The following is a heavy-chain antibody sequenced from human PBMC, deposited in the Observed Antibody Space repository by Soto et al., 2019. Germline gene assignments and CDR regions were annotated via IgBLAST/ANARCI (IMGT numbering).Heavy chain of an antibody. J-gene: IGHJ6*03. V-gene: IGHV4-59*01. CDR1: GGYISSYY. Sequence: EILSLTCTVAGGYISSYYWSWMRHPPLKLLEWIGYIYYSGSTNYNPSLKSRVTISVDTSKNQFSLKLSSVTAADTAVYYCARHFHYGDYPHYYYYMDVWGKGTTVTVSS. D-gene: IGHD4-17*01. CDR3: ARHFHYGDYPHYYYYMDV. CDR2: IYYSGST.